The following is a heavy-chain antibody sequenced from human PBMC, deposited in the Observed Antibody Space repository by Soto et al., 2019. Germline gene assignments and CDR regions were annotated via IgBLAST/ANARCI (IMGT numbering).Heavy chain of an antibody. CDR2: IVVGSGNT. J-gene: IGHJ4*02. V-gene: IGHV1-58*01. CDR3: AASAGSIAARPRFDY. Sequence: SVKVSCKASGFTFTMSAVQGVRQSGLQRLEWIGWIVVGSGNTNYAQKFQERVTITRDMSTSTAYMELSSLRSEDTVVYYCAASAGSIAARPRFDYWGQGTLVTVSS. D-gene: IGHD6-6*01. CDR1: GFTFTMSA.